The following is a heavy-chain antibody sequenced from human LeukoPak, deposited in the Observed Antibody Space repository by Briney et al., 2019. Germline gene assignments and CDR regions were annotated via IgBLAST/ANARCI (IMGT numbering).Heavy chain of an antibody. CDR1: GFTFSDYW. J-gene: IGHJ6*03. CDR2: ISGSGGST. CDR3: AKRAGDCSSISCYLYYYYYMDV. V-gene: IGHV3-23*01. Sequence: PGGSLRLSFIASGFTFSDYWMSWVRQAPGKGLEWVSAISGSGGSTYYADSVKGRFTISRDNSKNTLYMQMNSLRAEDTAVYYCAKRAGDCSSISCYLYYYYYMDVWGKGTTVTVSS. D-gene: IGHD2-2*01.